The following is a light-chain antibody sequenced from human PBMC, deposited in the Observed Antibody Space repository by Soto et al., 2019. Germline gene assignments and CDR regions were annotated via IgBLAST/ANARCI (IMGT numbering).Light chain of an antibody. CDR2: EVN. CDR3: SAHGGTNPYV. J-gene: IGLJ1*01. Sequence: QSALTQPPSASGSPGQSVAIPCTGTASDIGGYNFVSWYQQHPGKAPKLMIYEVNKRPSGVPDRFSGSKSGNTASLTVSGLQAEDEADYYCSAHGGTNPYVFGTGTKVTVL. V-gene: IGLV2-8*01. CDR1: ASDIGGYNF.